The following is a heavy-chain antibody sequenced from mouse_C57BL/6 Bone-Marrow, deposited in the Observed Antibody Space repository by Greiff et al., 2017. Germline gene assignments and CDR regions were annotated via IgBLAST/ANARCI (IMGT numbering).Heavy chain of an antibody. CDR2: IRNKANNHAT. Sequence: EVMLVESGGGLVQPGGSMKLSCAASGFTFSDAWMDWVRQSPEKGLEWVAEIRNKANNHATYYAESVKGRFTISRDDSKSSVYLQMNSLRAEDTGIYYCTRPGIYYYGSSHWYFDVWGTGTTVTVSS. V-gene: IGHV6-6*01. D-gene: IGHD1-1*01. J-gene: IGHJ1*03. CDR3: TRPGIYYYGSSHWYFDV. CDR1: GFTFSDAW.